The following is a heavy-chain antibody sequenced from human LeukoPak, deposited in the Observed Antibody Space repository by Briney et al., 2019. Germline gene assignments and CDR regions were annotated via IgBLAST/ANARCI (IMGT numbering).Heavy chain of an antibody. CDR1: GYSFTTYW. Sequence: GESLKISCKGSGYSFTTYWIGWVRQIPGKGLEWMGIIYPGDSDTRYSPSFQGQVTISTDKSISTAYLQWSSLKASDTAIYYCARHLQPGSKELHYWGQGTLVTVSS. CDR3: ARHLQPGSKELHY. J-gene: IGHJ4*02. D-gene: IGHD3-10*01. V-gene: IGHV5-51*01. CDR2: IYPGDSDT.